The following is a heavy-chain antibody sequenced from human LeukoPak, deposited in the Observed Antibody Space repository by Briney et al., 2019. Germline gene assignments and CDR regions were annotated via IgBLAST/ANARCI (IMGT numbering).Heavy chain of an antibody. V-gene: IGHV1-69*04. J-gene: IGHJ3*02. CDR1: GGTYSSYA. CDR2: IIPILGIA. Sequence: ASVKVSCKASGGTYSSYAITWVRQAPGQGLEWMGRIIPILGIANYAQKFQGRVTIIADKSTSTAYMELSSLRSEDTAVYYCARHLYSGHEGNAFDIWGQGTMVTVSS. CDR3: ARHLYSGHEGNAFDI. D-gene: IGHD5-12*01.